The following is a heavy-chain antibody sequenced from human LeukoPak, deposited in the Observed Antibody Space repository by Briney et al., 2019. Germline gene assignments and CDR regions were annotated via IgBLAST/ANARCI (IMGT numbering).Heavy chain of an antibody. CDR2: ISFDGRDK. CDR1: GFSFIRHA. CDR3: AKDQQPIAVAAYYFDY. Sequence: GKSLRLSCAASGFSFIRHAMHWVRQAPGKGLEWVTGISFDGRDKYYADSVEGRFTISRDNSKNTLTLQMNSLRAEDTAVYYCAKDQQPIAVAAYYFDYWGQGTLDTVSS. V-gene: IGHV3-30*04. J-gene: IGHJ4*02. D-gene: IGHD6-19*01.